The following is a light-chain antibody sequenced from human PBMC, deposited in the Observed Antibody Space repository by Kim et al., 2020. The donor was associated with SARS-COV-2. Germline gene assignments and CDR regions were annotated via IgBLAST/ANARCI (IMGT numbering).Light chain of an antibody. CDR1: SSSIGKKY. CDR2: DND. Sequence: GQKVTISCSGSSSSIGKKYVSWYQQFPGTAPKLLIYDNDKRAAGIPDRFFGSKSGTSATLGITGLQTGDEADYYCGAWDNSLSAGIFGGGTQLTVL. CDR3: GAWDNSLSAGI. J-gene: IGLJ2*01. V-gene: IGLV1-51*01.